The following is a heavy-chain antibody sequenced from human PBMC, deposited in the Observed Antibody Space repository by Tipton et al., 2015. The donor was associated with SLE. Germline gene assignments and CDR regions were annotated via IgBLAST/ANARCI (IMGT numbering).Heavy chain of an antibody. V-gene: IGHV4-59*12. J-gene: IGHJ4*02. D-gene: IGHD3-10*01. CDR3: ARGEGRGPFDY. Sequence: TLSLTCTVSGGSISSYYWSWIRQPPGKGLEWIGYIYYSGSTYYNPSLKSRVTISVDTSKNQFSLKLSSVTAADTAVYYCARGEGRGPFDYWGQGTLVTVSS. CDR1: GGSISSYY. CDR2: IYYSGST.